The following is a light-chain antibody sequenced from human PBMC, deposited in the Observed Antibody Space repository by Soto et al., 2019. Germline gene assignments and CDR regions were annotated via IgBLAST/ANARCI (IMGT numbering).Light chain of an antibody. J-gene: IGLJ1*01. CDR3: RSSTTSSTYV. CDR2: DVS. V-gene: IGLV2-14*03. Sequence: QSALTQPASVSGSPGQSITISCTGTSSDVGGYNYVSWYQQHPGKAPKLMIYDVSTRPSGVSNRFSGSKSANTASLTISGLQDEDEDDYYCRSSTTSSTYVFGTGTKVTVL. CDR1: SSDVGGYNY.